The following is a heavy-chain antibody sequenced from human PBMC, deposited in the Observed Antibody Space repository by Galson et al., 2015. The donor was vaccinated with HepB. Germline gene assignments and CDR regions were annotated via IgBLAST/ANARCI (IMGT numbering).Heavy chain of an antibody. Sequence: SLRLSCAASGFTFGNSCMHWVRQPPGKGLEWVAFIWYDRTNTYYSDSVRRRCTISRDNSKNTLYLQMNDLRADDTAVYYCARSYGYRSYYYYYMDVWGKGTPGAVS. CDR1: GFTFGNSC. V-gene: IGHV3-33*01. J-gene: IGHJ6*03. D-gene: IGHD5-18*01. CDR3: ARSYGYRSYYYYYMDV. CDR2: IWYDRTNT.